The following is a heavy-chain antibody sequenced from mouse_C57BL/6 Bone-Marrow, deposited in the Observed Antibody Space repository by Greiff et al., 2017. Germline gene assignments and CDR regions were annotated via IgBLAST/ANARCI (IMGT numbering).Heavy chain of an antibody. J-gene: IGHJ4*01. CDR3: ARGRVSGGYAMDY. CDR2: IYPGSGNT. D-gene: IGHD3-1*01. Sequence: VQLQQSGAELVRPGASVKLSCKASGYTFTDYYINWVKQRPGQGLEWIARIYPGSGNTYYNEKFKGKATLTAEKSSSTAYMQLSSLTSEDSAVYFCARGRVSGGYAMDYWGQGTSVTVSS. CDR1: GYTFTDYY. V-gene: IGHV1-76*01.